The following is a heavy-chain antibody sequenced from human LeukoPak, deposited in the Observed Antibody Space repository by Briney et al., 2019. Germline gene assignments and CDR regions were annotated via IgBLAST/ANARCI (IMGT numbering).Heavy chain of an antibody. CDR3: ARVGGPGWYGY. D-gene: IGHD6-19*01. Sequence: GGSLRLSCAASGLTFSSYCMQWVSQVPGKGLVWVSRINIDGSTTTYADSVKGRFTISRDNAKNTLYLQMNSLRAEDTALYYCARVGGPGWYGYWGQGTLVTVSS. J-gene: IGHJ4*02. V-gene: IGHV3-74*03. CDR1: GLTFSSYC. CDR2: INIDGSTT.